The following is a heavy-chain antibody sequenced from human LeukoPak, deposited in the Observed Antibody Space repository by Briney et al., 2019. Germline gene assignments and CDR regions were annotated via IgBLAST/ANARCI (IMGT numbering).Heavy chain of an antibody. J-gene: IGHJ4*02. V-gene: IGHV4-34*01. CDR1: GGSFSGYY. CDR3: AREANSGQIKTYYFDY. CDR2: INHSGST. D-gene: IGHD1-14*01. Sequence: PSETLSLTCAVYGGSFSGYYWSWIRQPPGKGLEWIGEINHSGSTNYNPSLKSRVTISVDTSKNQFSLKLSSVTAADTAVYYCAREANSGQIKTYYFDYWGQGTLVTVSS.